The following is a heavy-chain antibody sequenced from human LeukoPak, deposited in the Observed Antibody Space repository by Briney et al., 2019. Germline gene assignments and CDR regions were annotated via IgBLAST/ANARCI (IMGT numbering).Heavy chain of an antibody. Sequence: GGSLRLSCAASGFTFSSYAMSWVRQAPGKGLEWVSSISSSSSYIYYADSVKGRFTISRDNAKNSLYLQMNSLRAEDTAVYYCARDPNYYDSSEGSFWGQGTLVTVSS. CDR2: ISSSSSYI. J-gene: IGHJ4*02. D-gene: IGHD3-22*01. V-gene: IGHV3-21*01. CDR3: ARDPNYYDSSEGSF. CDR1: GFTFSSYA.